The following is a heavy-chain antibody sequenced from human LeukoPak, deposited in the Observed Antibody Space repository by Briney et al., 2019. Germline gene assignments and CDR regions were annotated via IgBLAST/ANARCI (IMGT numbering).Heavy chain of an antibody. J-gene: IGHJ3*02. CDR2: ISAYNGNT. D-gene: IGHD2-15*01. CDR1: GDTFSSYA. CDR3: ARSRVAGPDAFDI. V-gene: IGHV1-18*01. Sequence: ASVKVSCKASGDTFSSYAFSWVRQAPGQGLEWMGWISAYNGNTNYAQKLQGRVTMTTDTSTSTAYMELRSLRSDDTAVYYCARSRVAGPDAFDIWGQGTMVTVSS.